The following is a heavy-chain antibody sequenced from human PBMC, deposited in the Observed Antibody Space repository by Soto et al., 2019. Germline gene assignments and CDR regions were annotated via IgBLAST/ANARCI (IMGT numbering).Heavy chain of an antibody. CDR2: IYSGGSA. CDR1: GFSVSGKY. D-gene: IGHD3-10*01. V-gene: IGHV3-53*01. Sequence: QLVESGGGLIQPGGSLRLSCAVSGFSVSGKYMSWVRQAPGKGLDWVSVIYSGGSAYYADSVKGRFTISRDESQNTLYLQMNRLGVEDTAVYYCARSMMVRGVLFDLWGQGTLVSVSS. J-gene: IGHJ4*02. CDR3: ARSMMVRGVLFDL.